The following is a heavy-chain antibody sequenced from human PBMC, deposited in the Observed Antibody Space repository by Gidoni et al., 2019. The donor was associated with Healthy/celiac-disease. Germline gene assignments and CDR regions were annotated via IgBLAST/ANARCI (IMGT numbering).Heavy chain of an antibody. D-gene: IGHD4-17*01. J-gene: IGHJ4*02. CDR1: GGTFSSYT. Sequence: QVQLVQSGAEVKKPGSSVKVSCQASGGTFSSYTISWVRPAPGQGLEWMGRIIPILGIANYAQKFQGRVTITADKSTSTAYMELSSLRSEDTAVDYCARATYDYGDYGGLDYWGQGTLVTVSS. CDR2: IIPILGIA. CDR3: ARATYDYGDYGGLDY. V-gene: IGHV1-69*02.